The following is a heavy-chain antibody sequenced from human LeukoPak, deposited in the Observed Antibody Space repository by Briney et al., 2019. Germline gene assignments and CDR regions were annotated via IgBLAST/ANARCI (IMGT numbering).Heavy chain of an antibody. CDR1: GYTFTSYY. Sequence: ASVKVSCKASGYTFTSYYMHWVRQAPGQGLEWMGIINPSGGSTSYAQKFQGRVTMIRDTSTSTVYMELSSLRSEDTAVYYCASLADGYKLPDYWGQGTLVTVSS. V-gene: IGHV1-46*01. J-gene: IGHJ4*02. CDR3: ASLADGYKLPDY. D-gene: IGHD5-24*01. CDR2: INPSGGST.